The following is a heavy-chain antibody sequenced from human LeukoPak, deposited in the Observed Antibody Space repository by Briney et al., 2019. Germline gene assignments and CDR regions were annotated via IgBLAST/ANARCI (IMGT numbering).Heavy chain of an antibody. Sequence: ASVKVSCKASGGTFSSYAISWVRQAPGQGLEWMGGIIPIFGTANYAQKSQGRVTITADKSTSTAYMELSSLRSEDTAVYYCARDQAGEQPWFDPWGQGTLVTVSS. D-gene: IGHD1/OR15-1a*01. CDR3: ARDQAGEQPWFDP. J-gene: IGHJ5*02. CDR2: IIPIFGTA. V-gene: IGHV1-69*06. CDR1: GGTFSSYA.